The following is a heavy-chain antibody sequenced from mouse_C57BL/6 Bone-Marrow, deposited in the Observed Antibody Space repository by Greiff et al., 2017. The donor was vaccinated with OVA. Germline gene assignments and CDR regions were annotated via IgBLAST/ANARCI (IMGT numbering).Heavy chain of an antibody. Sequence: VQLQQSGPVLVKPGASVKISCKASGYSFTGYYMHWVKQSHGNILDWIGYIYPYNGFSSYNQKFKGKATLTVDKSSSTAYMELRSLTSEDSAVYYCARRFYYGSSYFDYWGQGTTLTVSS. D-gene: IGHD1-1*01. V-gene: IGHV1-31*01. CDR1: GYSFTGYY. CDR2: IYPYNGFS. J-gene: IGHJ2*01. CDR3: ARRFYYGSSYFDY.